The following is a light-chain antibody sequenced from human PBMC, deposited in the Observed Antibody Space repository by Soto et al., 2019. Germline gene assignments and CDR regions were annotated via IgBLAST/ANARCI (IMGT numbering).Light chain of an antibody. V-gene: IGKV1-39*01. Sequence: DIPLTQSPSSLSASVGDRVTITCRASQSVTTYLTWYQQKPGKAPKLLISAASSLRDGVPSRFSGSGSGTVFTLTINSLHPEDFATYYCQQSFSDPPLSFGGGTRVEVK. CDR3: QQSFSDPPLS. CDR1: QSVTTY. J-gene: IGKJ4*01. CDR2: AAS.